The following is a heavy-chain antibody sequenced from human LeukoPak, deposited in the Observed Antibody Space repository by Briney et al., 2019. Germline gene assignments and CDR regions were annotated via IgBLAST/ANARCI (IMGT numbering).Heavy chain of an antibody. CDR1: GFPLSSYS. CDR2: ISSSGSAI. Sequence: SGGSLRLSCAASGFPLSSYSINWVRQAPGKGLEWVSYISSSGSAIYYVHSVKGRFTVSRDNAKNSLFLQMNSPRTEDTAVYYCVRVKGSYFDYWGQGALVTVSS. J-gene: IGHJ4*02. CDR3: VRVKGSYFDY. V-gene: IGHV3-48*01. D-gene: IGHD2-15*01.